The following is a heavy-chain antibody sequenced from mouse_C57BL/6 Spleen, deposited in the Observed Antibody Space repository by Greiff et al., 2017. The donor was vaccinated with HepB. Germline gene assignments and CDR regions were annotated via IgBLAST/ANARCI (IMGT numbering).Heavy chain of an antibody. J-gene: IGHJ3*01. CDR1: GYTFTDYY. Sequence: VQLQQSGPELVKPGASVKISCKASGYTFTDYYMNWVKQSHGKSLEWIGDINPNNGGTSYNQKFKGKATLTVDKSSSTAYMELRSLTSEDSAVYYCARSPSYDYDGAWFAYWGQGTLVTVSA. CDR2: INPNNGGT. CDR3: ARSPSYDYDGAWFAY. D-gene: IGHD2-4*01. V-gene: IGHV1-26*01.